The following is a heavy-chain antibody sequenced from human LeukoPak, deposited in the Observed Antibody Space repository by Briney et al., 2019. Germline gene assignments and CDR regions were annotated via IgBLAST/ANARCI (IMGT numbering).Heavy chain of an antibody. J-gene: IGHJ4*02. V-gene: IGHV4-31*03. D-gene: IGHD3-22*01. CDR1: GGSISSGGYY. Sequence: PSETLSLTCTVSGGSISSGGYYWSWIRQHPGKGLEWIGYIYYSGSTYYNPSLKSRVTISVDTSKNQFSLKLGSVTAADTAVYYCARELEQQSSGYTFGYWGQGTLVTVSS. CDR3: ARELEQQSSGYTFGY. CDR2: IYYSGST.